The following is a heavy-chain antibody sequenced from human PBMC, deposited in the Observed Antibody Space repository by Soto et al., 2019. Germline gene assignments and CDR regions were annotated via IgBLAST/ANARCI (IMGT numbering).Heavy chain of an antibody. J-gene: IGHJ3*01. D-gene: IGHD3-10*01. Sequence: SETLSLTCAVYGGSVSSSSNYYWSWIRQPPGKGLEWIGEMSHSGGTHFNPSLKSRVTISVDTSKNQFSLKMSSVTAADTVLFFFVLLVRGTATPVVDVFDFWGPGTMVTVSS. CDR3: VLLVRGTATPVVDVFDF. V-gene: IGHV4-34*01. CDR2: MSHSGGT. CDR1: GGSVSSSSNYY.